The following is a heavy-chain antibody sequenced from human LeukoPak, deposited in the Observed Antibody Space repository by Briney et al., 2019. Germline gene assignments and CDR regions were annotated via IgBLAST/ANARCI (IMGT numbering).Heavy chain of an antibody. J-gene: IGHJ3*02. Sequence: GASVKVSCKASGYTFTSYGISWVRQAPGQGLEWMGWISAYNGNTNYAQKLQGRVTMTTDTSTSTAYMELRSLRSDDTAVYYCASHLGYCSSTSCSAAFDIWGQGTMVTVSS. CDR3: ASHLGYCSSTSCSAAFDI. V-gene: IGHV1-18*01. CDR1: GYTFTSYG. D-gene: IGHD2-2*01. CDR2: ISAYNGNT.